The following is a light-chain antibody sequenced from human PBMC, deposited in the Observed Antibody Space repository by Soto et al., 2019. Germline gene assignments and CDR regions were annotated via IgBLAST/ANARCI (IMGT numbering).Light chain of an antibody. Sequence: EIVLTQSPGTLSLSPGERATLSCRASQSVSSSYLAWYQQKPGQAPRLLIYGASSRATGIPDRFSGSGSGTDFTLTISRLEPEDFAVYDGQQYGSSPEWTFGQGTKVEIK. V-gene: IGKV3-20*01. J-gene: IGKJ1*01. CDR1: QSVSSSY. CDR3: QQYGSSPEWT. CDR2: GAS.